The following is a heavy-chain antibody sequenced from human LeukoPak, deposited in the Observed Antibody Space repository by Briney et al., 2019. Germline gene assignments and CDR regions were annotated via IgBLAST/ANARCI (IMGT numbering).Heavy chain of an antibody. D-gene: IGHD3-3*01. CDR3: ARGRPAHGFWSGYPFFDY. CDR2: INHSGST. CDR1: GGSFSGYY. J-gene: IGHJ4*02. Sequence: PSETLSLTCAVYGGSFSGYYWSWIRQPPGKGLEWIGEINHSGSTNYNPSLKSRVTISVDTSKNQFSLKLSSVTAADTAVYYCARGRPAHGFWSGYPFFDYWGQGTLVIVSS. V-gene: IGHV4-34*01.